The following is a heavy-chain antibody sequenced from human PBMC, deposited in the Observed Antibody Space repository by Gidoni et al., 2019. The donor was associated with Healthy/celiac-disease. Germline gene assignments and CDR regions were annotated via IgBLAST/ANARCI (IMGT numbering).Heavy chain of an antibody. V-gene: IGHV4-38-2*02. CDR1: GYSISSGYY. CDR2: IYHSGST. Sequence: QVQLQESGPGLVKPSETLSLTCAVSGYSISSGYYWGWIRQPPGKGLEWIGSIYHSGSTYYNPSLKSRVTISVDTSKNQFSLKLSSVTAADTAVYYCARDRKHFDYWGQGTLVTVSS. CDR3: ARDRKHFDY. J-gene: IGHJ4*02.